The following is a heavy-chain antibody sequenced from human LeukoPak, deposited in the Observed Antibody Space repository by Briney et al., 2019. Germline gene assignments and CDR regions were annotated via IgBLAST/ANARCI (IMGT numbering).Heavy chain of an antibody. CDR1: GGSISSSSYY. J-gene: IGHJ5*02. CDR3: ARSPSGSSSRWFDP. Sequence: SETLSLTCSVSGGSISSSSYYWGWIRQPPGKGLEWIGSIYYSGSTYYNPSLKSRVTISVDKSKNQFFLNLDSVTAADTAVYYCARSPSGSSSRWFDPWGQGTLFTVSS. D-gene: IGHD1-26*01. CDR2: IYYSGST. V-gene: IGHV4-39*07.